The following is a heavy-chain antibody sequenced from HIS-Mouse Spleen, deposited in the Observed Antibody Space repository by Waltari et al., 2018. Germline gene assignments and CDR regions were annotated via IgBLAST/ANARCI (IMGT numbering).Heavy chain of an antibody. D-gene: IGHD4-4*01. V-gene: IGHV4-34*01. CDR1: GGSFSGYY. J-gene: IGHJ4*02. Sequence: QVQLQQWGAGLLKPSETLSLTCAVYGGSFSGYYWSWIRQPPGKGLEWIGEINHSGSTNSNPSLKSRVTISVDTSKNQFSLKLSSVTAADTAVYYCARQTVTTRFGYWGQGTLVTVSS. CDR2: INHSGST. CDR3: ARQTVTTRFGY.